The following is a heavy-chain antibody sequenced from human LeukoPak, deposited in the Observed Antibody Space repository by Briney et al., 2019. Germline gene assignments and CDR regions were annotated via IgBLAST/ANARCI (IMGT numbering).Heavy chain of an antibody. Sequence: ASVKVSCKASGYTFTSYGISWVRQAPGQGLEWMGWISAYNGNTNCAQKLQGRVTMTTDTSTSTAYMELRSLRSDDTAVYYCARVPRGEHYDYVWGSYRYAQHHADYFDYWGQGTLVTVSS. J-gene: IGHJ4*02. CDR2: ISAYNGNT. D-gene: IGHD3-16*02. CDR3: ARVPRGEHYDYVWGSYRYAQHHADYFDY. V-gene: IGHV1-18*04. CDR1: GYTFTSYG.